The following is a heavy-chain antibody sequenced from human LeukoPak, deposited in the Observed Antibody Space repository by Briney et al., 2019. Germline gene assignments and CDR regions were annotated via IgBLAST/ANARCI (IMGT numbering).Heavy chain of an antibody. J-gene: IGHJ4*02. V-gene: IGHV3-21*01. D-gene: IGHD3-10*01. CDR1: GFTFSSYS. CDR3: ARAWDPPTMVRGYPIPGY. Sequence: GGSLRLSCAASGFTFSSYSMNWVRQAPGKGLEWVSSISSSSSYIYYADSVKGRFTISRGNAKNSLYLQMKSLRAEDTAVYYCARAWDPPTMVRGYPIPGYWGQGTLVTVSS. CDR2: ISSSSSYI.